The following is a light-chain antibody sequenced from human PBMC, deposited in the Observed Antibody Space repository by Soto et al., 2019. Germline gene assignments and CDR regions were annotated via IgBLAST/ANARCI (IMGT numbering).Light chain of an antibody. CDR3: QQYNNWPPLT. V-gene: IGKV3-15*01. J-gene: IGKJ4*01. Sequence: EIVMTQSPATLSVSPGERATLSCRASQSVSSNLAWYQQKPGQAPRLLSYGASTRATGIPAKFSGSGSGTEFPPNLSSLQSEDFAVYCCQQYNNWPPLTFGGGTKVEIK. CDR1: QSVSSN. CDR2: GAS.